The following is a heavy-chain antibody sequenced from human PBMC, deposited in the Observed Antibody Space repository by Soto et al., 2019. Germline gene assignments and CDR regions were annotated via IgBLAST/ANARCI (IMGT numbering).Heavy chain of an antibody. D-gene: IGHD5-18*01. V-gene: IGHV1-3*01. CDR3: ARDAGYGFGNT. CDR2: INAGNGNT. Sequence: ASVKVSCKASGYTFTSYAMLWVRQAPGQRLEWMGWINAGNGNTKYSQKFQGRVTITRDTSASTAYMELSSLRSEDTAVYYCARDAGYGFGNTWGQGTLVTVSS. CDR1: GYTFTSYA. J-gene: IGHJ5*02.